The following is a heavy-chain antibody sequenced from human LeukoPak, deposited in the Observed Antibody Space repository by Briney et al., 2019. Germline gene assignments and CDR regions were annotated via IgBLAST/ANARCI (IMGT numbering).Heavy chain of an antibody. CDR3: ARDPTSRGWYYFDY. CDR2: IYGGGST. CDR1: GFTFSSYT. Sequence: GGSLRLSCAASGFTFSSYTMNWVRQAPGKGLEWVSVIYGGGSTHYADSVKGRFTTSRDNSKNTLYLQMNSLRAGDTAVYYCARDPTSRGWYYFDYWGQGTLVTVSS. D-gene: IGHD2-15*01. V-gene: IGHV3-66*01. J-gene: IGHJ4*02.